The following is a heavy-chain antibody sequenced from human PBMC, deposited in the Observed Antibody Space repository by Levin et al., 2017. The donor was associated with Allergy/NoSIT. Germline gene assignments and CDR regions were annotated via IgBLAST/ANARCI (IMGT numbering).Heavy chain of an antibody. V-gene: IGHV1-69*06. D-gene: IGHD2-15*01. CDR3: ARGYCSGGSCYPGYAFDI. CDR1: GGTFSSYA. J-gene: IGHJ3*02. Sequence: ASVKVSCKASGGTFSSYAISWVRQAPGQGLEWMGGIIPIFGTANYAQKFQGRVTITADKSTSTAYMELSSLRSEDTAVYYCARGYCSGGSCYPGYAFDIWGQGTMVTVSS. CDR2: IIPIFGTA.